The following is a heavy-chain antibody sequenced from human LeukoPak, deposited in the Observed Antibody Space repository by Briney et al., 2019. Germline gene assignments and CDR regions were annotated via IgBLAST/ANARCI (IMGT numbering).Heavy chain of an antibody. J-gene: IGHJ4*02. V-gene: IGHV3-21*01. CDR2: ISGSSTYI. D-gene: IGHD4-11*01. Sequence: GGSLCLSCAASGFTFSSYTMNWVRQAPGQGLEWVSSISGSSTYIYYADSVKGRFTISRDSAENSLYLQMNSLRAEDTAVYYCATDYSNSVRSFDYWGQGTLVTVSS. CDR1: GFTFSSYT. CDR3: ATDYSNSVRSFDY.